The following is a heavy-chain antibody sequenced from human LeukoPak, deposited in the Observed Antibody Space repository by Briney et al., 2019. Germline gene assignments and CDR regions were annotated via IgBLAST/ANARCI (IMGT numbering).Heavy chain of an antibody. CDR1: GYSISSGYY. V-gene: IGHV4-38-2*02. Sequence: SETLSLTCTVSGYSISSGYYWGWIRQPPGKGLEWIGSIYHSGSTYYNPSLKSRVTISVDTSKNQFSLKLSSVTAADTAVYYCARRYNWNDGDALDIWGQGTMVTVSS. J-gene: IGHJ3*02. D-gene: IGHD1-1*01. CDR2: IYHSGST. CDR3: ARRYNWNDGDALDI.